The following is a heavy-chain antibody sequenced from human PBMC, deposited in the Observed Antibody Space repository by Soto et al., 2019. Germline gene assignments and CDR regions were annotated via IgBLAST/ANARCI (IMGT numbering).Heavy chain of an antibody. CDR1: GYTFTSYG. D-gene: IGHD4-17*01. J-gene: IGHJ4*02. Sequence: ASVKVSCKASGYTFTSYGISWVRQAPGQGLEWMGWISAYNGNTNYAQKLQGRVTMTTDTSTSTAYMELRSLRSDDTAVYYCAREDRLGPTVPYYFDYWGQGTLVTVSS. CDR2: ISAYNGNT. V-gene: IGHV1-18*01. CDR3: AREDRLGPTVPYYFDY.